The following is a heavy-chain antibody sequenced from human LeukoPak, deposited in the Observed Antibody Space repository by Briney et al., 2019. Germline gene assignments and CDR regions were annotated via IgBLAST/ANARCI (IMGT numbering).Heavy chain of an antibody. V-gene: IGHV3-74*01. CDR1: GFTFSNYW. CDR2: IKSDLSST. J-gene: IGHJ4*02. D-gene: IGHD3-10*01. Sequence: GGSLRLSCAASGFTFSNYWMHWVRQVPGKGLVWVSRIKSDLSSTSYADSVKGRFTISRDNAKNTLYLQMNSLRAEDTALYHCAGAAAGEDFDYWGQGTLVTVSS. CDR3: AGAAAGEDFDY.